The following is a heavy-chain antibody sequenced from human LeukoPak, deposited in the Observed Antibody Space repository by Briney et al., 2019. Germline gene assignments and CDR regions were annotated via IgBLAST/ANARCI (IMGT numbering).Heavy chain of an antibody. D-gene: IGHD4-17*01. CDR3: ARDDYGDPDYFDY. CDR1: GYTFTSYA. Sequence: ASVKVSCKASGYTFTSYAMHWVRQAPGQRLEWMGWISAYNGNTNYAQKLQGRVTMTTDTSTSTAYMELRSLRSDDTAVYYCARDDYGDPDYFDYWGQGTLVTVSS. CDR2: ISAYNGNT. J-gene: IGHJ4*02. V-gene: IGHV1-18*01.